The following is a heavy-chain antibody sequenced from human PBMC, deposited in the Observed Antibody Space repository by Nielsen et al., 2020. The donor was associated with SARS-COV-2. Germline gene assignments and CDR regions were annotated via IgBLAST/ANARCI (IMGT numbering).Heavy chain of an antibody. CDR3: ARGLYGSGRDRWFET. V-gene: IGHV4-38-2*02. Sequence: SETLSLTCTVSGYSISSGYYWGWIRQPPGKGLEWIGSMYHSGTTYYNPSLKSRVTISVDTSKNQFSLKLSSVTAADTAVYYCARGLYGSGRDRWFETCGQCKMVAVSS. CDR2: MYHSGTT. CDR1: GYSISSGYY. D-gene: IGHD3-10*01. J-gene: IGHJ5*02.